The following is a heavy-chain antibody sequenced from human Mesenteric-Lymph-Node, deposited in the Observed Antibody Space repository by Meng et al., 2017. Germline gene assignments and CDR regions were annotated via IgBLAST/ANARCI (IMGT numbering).Heavy chain of an antibody. V-gene: IGHV3-13*01. CDR1: GFTFSSYD. CDR2: IGTAGDT. CDR3: ANDRLTH. Sequence: GESLKISCAAAGFTFSSYDMHWVRQATGKGLEWVSAIGTAGDTYYPGSVKGRFTASRDNAKSMLYLQMNSLRTEDTAIYYCANDRLTHWGRGTLVTVSP. J-gene: IGHJ1*01. D-gene: IGHD1-1*01.